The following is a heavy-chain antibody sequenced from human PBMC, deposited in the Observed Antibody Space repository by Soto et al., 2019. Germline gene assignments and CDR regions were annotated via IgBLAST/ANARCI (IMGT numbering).Heavy chain of an antibody. Sequence: GESLKISCKGSGYSFTSYWIGWMRQMPGKGLEWMGIIYPGDSDTRYSPSFQGQVTISADKSISTAYLQWSSLKASDTAIYYCARHYFNYDILTGYYDYYGMDVWGQGTTVTVSS. D-gene: IGHD3-9*01. CDR3: ARHYFNYDILTGYYDYYGMDV. CDR1: GYSFTSYW. CDR2: IYPGDSDT. J-gene: IGHJ6*02. V-gene: IGHV5-51*01.